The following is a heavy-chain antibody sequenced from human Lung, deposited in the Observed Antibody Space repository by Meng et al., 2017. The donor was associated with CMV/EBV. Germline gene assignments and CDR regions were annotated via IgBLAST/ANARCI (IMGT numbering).Heavy chain of an antibody. Sequence: QVQLQGSGPGLVKPSTTLSLTCTVSGGSISSGDYYWSWIRQPPGKGLEWIGYIYYSGSTYYNPSLKRRVTISVDTSKNQFSLKLSSVTAADTAVYYCARALDTAMVTFDYWGQGTLVTVSS. CDR2: IYYSGST. D-gene: IGHD5-18*01. CDR3: ARALDTAMVTFDY. J-gene: IGHJ4*02. CDR1: GGSISSGDYY. V-gene: IGHV4-30-4*08.